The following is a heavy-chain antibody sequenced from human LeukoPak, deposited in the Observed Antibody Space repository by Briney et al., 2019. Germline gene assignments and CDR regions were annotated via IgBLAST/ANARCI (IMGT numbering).Heavy chain of an antibody. Sequence: SETLSLTCAVYGGSFSGYYWSWIRQPPGKGLEWIGEINHSGSTNYNPSLKSRVTISVDTSKNQFSLKLSSVTAADTAVYYCARAPGGYGSGSRGAFDIWGQGTMLTVSS. CDR1: GGSFSGYY. V-gene: IGHV4-34*01. D-gene: IGHD3-10*01. J-gene: IGHJ3*02. CDR2: INHSGST. CDR3: ARAPGGYGSGSRGAFDI.